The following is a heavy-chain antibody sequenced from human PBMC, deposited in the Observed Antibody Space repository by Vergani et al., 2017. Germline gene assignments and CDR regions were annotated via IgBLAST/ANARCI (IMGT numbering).Heavy chain of an antibody. CDR2: INPSGGST. V-gene: IGHV1-46*01. CDR3: ARGRWELLRGGNWFDP. J-gene: IGHJ5*02. D-gene: IGHD1-26*01. Sequence: QVQLVQSGAEVKKPGASVKVSCKASGYTFTSYYMHWVRPAPGQGLEWMGIINPSGGSTSYAQKFQGRVTMTRDTSTSTVYMELSSLRSEDTAVYYCARGRWELLRGGNWFDPWGQGTLVTVSS. CDR1: GYTFTSYY.